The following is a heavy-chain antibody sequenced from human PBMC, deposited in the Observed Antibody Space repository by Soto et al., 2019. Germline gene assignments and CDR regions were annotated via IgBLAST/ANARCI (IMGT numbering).Heavy chain of an antibody. CDR1: GYTFTSYG. D-gene: IGHD5-18*01. Sequence: GASVKVSCTASGYTFTSYGISWVRQAPGQGLEWMGWISAYNGNTNYAQKLQGRVTMTTDTSTSTAYMELRSLRSDDTAVYYCARDNGVDTAMDLEWGFDYWGQGTLVTVSS. CDR2: ISAYNGNT. J-gene: IGHJ4*02. V-gene: IGHV1-18*01. CDR3: ARDNGVDTAMDLEWGFDY.